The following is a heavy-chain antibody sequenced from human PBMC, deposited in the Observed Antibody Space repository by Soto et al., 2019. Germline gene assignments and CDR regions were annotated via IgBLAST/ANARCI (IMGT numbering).Heavy chain of an antibody. CDR1: GGTFSSYS. J-gene: IGHJ5*02. CDR3: ARDLAYYYDSSGLPHWFDP. Sequence: SLKVSWRRAGGTFSSYSISWVRQAPGQGLEWMGGIIPIFGTANYAQKFQGRVTITADESTSTAYMELSSLRSEDTAVYYCARDLAYYYDSSGLPHWFDPSGQGTLVTVPS. D-gene: IGHD3-22*01. CDR2: IIPIFGTA. V-gene: IGHV1-69*01.